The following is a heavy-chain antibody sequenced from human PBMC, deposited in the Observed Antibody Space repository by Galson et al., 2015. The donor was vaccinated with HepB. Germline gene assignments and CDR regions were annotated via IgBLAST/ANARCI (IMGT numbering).Heavy chain of an antibody. CDR2: IKQDGSEK. CDR1: GFTFSSYW. D-gene: IGHD3-10*01. V-gene: IGHV3-7*03. CDR3: ARRNYGSGLYYFDY. Sequence: SLRLSCAASGFTFSSYWMSWVRQAPGKGLEWVANIKQDGSEKYYVDSVKGRFTISRDNAKNSLYLQMNSLRAEDTAVYYCARRNYGSGLYYFDYWGQGTLVTVSS. J-gene: IGHJ4*02.